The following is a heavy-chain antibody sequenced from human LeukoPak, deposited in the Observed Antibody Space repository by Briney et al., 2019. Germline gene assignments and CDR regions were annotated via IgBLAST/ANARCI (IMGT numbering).Heavy chain of an antibody. CDR2: IKQDGSEK. D-gene: IGHD3-10*01. CDR1: GFTFSSYE. J-gene: IGHJ4*02. CDR3: ASLLWFGERDFDY. Sequence: PGGSLRLSCAASGFTFSSYEVNWVRQAPGKGLEWVANIKQDGSEKYYVDSVKGRFTISRDNAKNSLYLQMNSLRAEDTAVYYCASLLWFGERDFDYWGQGTLVTVSS. V-gene: IGHV3-7*01.